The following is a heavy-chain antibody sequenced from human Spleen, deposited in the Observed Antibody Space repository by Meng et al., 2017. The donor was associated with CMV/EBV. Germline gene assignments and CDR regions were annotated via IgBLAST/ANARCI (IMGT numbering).Heavy chain of an antibody. CDR2: IYSGGST. D-gene: IGHD3-10*01. J-gene: IGHJ6*02. CDR1: GLSVSSKY. V-gene: IGHV3-66*02. CDR3: VVLWFGDYGMDV. Sequence: GGSLRLSCAASGLSVSSKYMSWVRQAPGKGLEWVSVIYSGGSTYYADSVKGRFTISRDNSKNTLYLQMNSLRAEDTAVYYCVVLWFGDYGMDVWGQGTTVTVSS.